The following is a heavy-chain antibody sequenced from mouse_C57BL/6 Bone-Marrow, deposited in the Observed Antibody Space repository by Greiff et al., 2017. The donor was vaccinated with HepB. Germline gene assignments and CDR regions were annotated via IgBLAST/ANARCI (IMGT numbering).Heavy chain of an antibody. CDR1: GYTFTSYG. D-gene: IGHD2-5*01. V-gene: IGHV1-81*01. CDR2: IYPRSGNT. J-gene: IGHJ3*01. Sequence: ESGAELARPGASVKLSCKASGYTFTSYGISWVKQRTGQGLEWIGEIYPRSGNTYYNEKFKGKATLTADKSSSTAYMELRSLTSEDSAVYFCARPYYSNPFAYWGQGTLVTVSA. CDR3: ARPYYSNPFAY.